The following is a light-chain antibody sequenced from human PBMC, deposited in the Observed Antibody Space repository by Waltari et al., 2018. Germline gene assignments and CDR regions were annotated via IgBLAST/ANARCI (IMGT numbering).Light chain of an antibody. CDR2: KTS. CDR3: QQYNTDWT. J-gene: IGKJ1*01. Sequence: DIQMTQSPSTLSASIGDRVTITCRASQNVDTWLAWYQQRPGKAPKLLVYKTSTLQSGVPSRFSGSGSGTHFTLTISSLQPDDFASYYCQQYNTDWTFGQGTKVE. V-gene: IGKV1-5*03. CDR1: QNVDTW.